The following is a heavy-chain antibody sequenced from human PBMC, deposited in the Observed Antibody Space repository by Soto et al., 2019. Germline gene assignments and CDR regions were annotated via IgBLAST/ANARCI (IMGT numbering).Heavy chain of an antibody. CDR3: ARANSSGWPWDFDY. Sequence: QVQLVESGGGVVQPGRSLRLSCAASGFTFSSYGMHWVRQAPGKGLEWVAVIWYDGSNQYYADSVKGRFTISRDNSKNTLYRQMNSLRAEDTAVYYCARANSSGWPWDFDYWGQGTLVTVSS. CDR2: IWYDGSNQ. D-gene: IGHD6-19*01. CDR1: GFTFSSYG. V-gene: IGHV3-33*01. J-gene: IGHJ4*02.